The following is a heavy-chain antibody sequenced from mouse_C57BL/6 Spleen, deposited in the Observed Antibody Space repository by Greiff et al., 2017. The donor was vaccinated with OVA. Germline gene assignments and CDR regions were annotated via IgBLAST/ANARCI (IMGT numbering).Heavy chain of an antibody. CDR3: ARAEVSTVWYFDV. V-gene: IGHV1-72*01. CDR2: IDPNSGGT. Sequence: QVQLQQPGAELVKPGASVKLSCKASGSTFTSYWMPWVKQRPGRGLEWIGRIDPNSGGTKYNEKFKRKATLTVDKPSSTAYMQLSSLTSEDSAVYYCARAEVSTVWYFDVWGTGTTVTVSS. J-gene: IGHJ1*03. D-gene: IGHD1-1*01. CDR1: GSTFTSYW.